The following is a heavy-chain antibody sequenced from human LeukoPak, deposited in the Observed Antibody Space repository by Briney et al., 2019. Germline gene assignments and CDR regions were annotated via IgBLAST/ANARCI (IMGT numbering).Heavy chain of an antibody. CDR1: GFTVSSNY. V-gene: IGHV3-7*03. D-gene: IGHD5-12*01. J-gene: IGHJ3*02. Sequence: GGSLRLSCAASGFTVSSNYMSWVRQAPGKGLEWVANIKQDGSEKYYVDSVKGRFTISRDNAKNSLYLQMNSLRAEDTALYYCAKDRYSGLDAFDIWGQGTMVTVSS. CDR3: AKDRYSGLDAFDI. CDR2: IKQDGSEK.